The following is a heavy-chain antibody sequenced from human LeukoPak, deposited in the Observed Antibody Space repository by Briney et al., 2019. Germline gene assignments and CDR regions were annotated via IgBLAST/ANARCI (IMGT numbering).Heavy chain of an antibody. CDR1: GYTFTSYA. CDR2: INTGNGNT. V-gene: IGHV1-3*03. J-gene: IGHJ4*02. Sequence: ASVTVSCKASGYTFTSYAMHWVRQAPGQRLEWMGWINTGNGNTKYSQEFQGRVTITRDTSASTAYMELSSLRSDDMAVYYCARVVRYSGGPLTDLLPYYFDYWGQGTLVTVSS. CDR3: ARVVRYSGGPLTDLLPYYFDY. D-gene: IGHD6-19*01.